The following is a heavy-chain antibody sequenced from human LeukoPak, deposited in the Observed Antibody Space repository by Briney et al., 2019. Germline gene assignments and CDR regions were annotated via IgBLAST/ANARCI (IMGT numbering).Heavy chain of an antibody. Sequence: PSETLSLTCTVSGGSISSYYWSWIRQPPGEGLEWIGYIYYSGSTNYNPSLKSRVTISVDTSRNQFSLKLSSVTAADTAVYYCARQSQYSGYQAPDYWGQGTLVTVSS. V-gene: IGHV4-59*08. J-gene: IGHJ4*02. CDR1: GGSISSYY. D-gene: IGHD5-12*01. CDR2: IYYSGST. CDR3: ARQSQYSGYQAPDY.